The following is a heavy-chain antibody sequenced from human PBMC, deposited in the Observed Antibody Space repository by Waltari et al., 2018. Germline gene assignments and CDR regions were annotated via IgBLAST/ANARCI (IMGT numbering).Heavy chain of an antibody. V-gene: IGHV4-61*02. Sequence: QVQLQESGPGLVKPSQTLSLTCTVSGGSISSGRYYWSCIRQPARKGLEWIGRIYTSGSTNYNPSLKSRVTISVDTSKNQFSLKLSSVTAADTAVYYCARSAGTQENYYYYGMDVWGQGTTVTVSS. CDR3: ARSAGTQENYYYYGMDV. J-gene: IGHJ6*02. CDR2: IYTSGST. CDR1: GGSISSGRYY.